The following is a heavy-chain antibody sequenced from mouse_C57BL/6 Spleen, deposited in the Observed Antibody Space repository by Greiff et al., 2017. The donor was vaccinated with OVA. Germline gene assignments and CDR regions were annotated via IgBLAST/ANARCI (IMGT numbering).Heavy chain of an antibody. CDR1: GFTFSDYG. D-gene: IGHD1-1*01. CDR2: ISSGNSTI. V-gene: IGHV5-17*01. J-gene: IGHJ1*03. CDR3: ARGGTTVVRYFDV. Sequence: EVKLVESGGGLVKPGGSLKLSCAASGFTFSDYGMHWVRQAPEKGLEWVAYISSGNSTIYYADTVKGRFTISRDNAKNTLFLQMTSLRSEYTAMYYCARGGTTVVRYFDVWGTGTTVTVSS.